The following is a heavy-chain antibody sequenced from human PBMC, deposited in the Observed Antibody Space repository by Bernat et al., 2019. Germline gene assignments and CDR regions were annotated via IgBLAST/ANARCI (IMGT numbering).Heavy chain of an antibody. CDR2: SSAYNGNT. V-gene: IGHV1-18*01. J-gene: IGHJ6*02. CDR1: GYTFTSYG. Sequence: QVQLVQSGAEVKKPGASVKVSCKASGYTFTSYGISWVRQAPGQGLEWMGWSSAYNGNTNYAQKLQGRVTMTTDTSTSTAYMELRSLRSDDTAVYYCAREGYFDWSDYYYGMDVWGQGTTVTVSS. CDR3: AREGYFDWSDYYYGMDV. D-gene: IGHD3-9*01.